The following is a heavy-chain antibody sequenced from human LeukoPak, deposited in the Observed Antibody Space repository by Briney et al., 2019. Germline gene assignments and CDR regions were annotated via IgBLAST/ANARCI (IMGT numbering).Heavy chain of an antibody. Sequence: PGGPLRLSCAASGFTFSSYWMHWVRHTPGKGLVWVSRIKGDGSSTSYADPVKGRFTISRDNAKNSLYLQMNSLRAEDTGVYYCARGFDYWGQGTLVTVSS. J-gene: IGHJ4*02. CDR3: ARGFDY. CDR1: GFTFSSYW. V-gene: IGHV3-74*01. CDR2: IKGDGSST.